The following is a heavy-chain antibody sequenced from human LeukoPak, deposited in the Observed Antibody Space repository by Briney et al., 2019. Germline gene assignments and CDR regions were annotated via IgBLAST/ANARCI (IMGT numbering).Heavy chain of an antibody. J-gene: IGHJ3*01. V-gene: IGHV5-51*01. D-gene: IGHD3-22*01. CDR1: GXSFTSYW. CDR3: ARPNITSYYDSRGYDAFDV. Sequence: GESLKISFKGSGXSFTSYWINWVRQMPGKGLEWMGIIYLDDSDTRYSPSFQGQVTISADKSVRTAYLQWSSLKASDTAMYYCARPNITSYYDSRGYDAFDVWGQGTMVTVSS. CDR2: IYLDDSDT.